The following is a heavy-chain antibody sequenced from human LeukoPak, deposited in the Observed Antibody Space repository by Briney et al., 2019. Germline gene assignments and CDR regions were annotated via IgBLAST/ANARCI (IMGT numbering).Heavy chain of an antibody. CDR3: ARDQWLLRGGDHDAFDI. J-gene: IGHJ3*02. CDR1: GDSISTTHW. V-gene: IGHV4-4*02. Sequence: KPSETLSLTCAVSGDSISTTHWWTWVRQPPGKGLEWIGEIYHSGTTNYNPSLKSRVTISVDKSKNQFSLKLSSVTAADTAMYYCARDQWLLRGGDHDAFDIWGQGTMVTVSS. CDR2: IYHSGTT. D-gene: IGHD3-22*01.